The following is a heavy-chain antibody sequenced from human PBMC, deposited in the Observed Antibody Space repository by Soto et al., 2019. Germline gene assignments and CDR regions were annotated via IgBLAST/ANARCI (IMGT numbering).Heavy chain of an antibody. Sequence: EVQLVESGGGLVQPGGSLRLSCADSGFTVSNSYMSWVRQAPGKGLEWVSVIYSGGSTYYADSVKGRFTISRHNSKNTLYLQMNSLRAEDTAVYYCARVYCSGGSCYTGDVFDIWGQGTMVTVSP. D-gene: IGHD2-15*01. CDR3: ARVYCSGGSCYTGDVFDI. J-gene: IGHJ3*02. CDR2: IYSGGST. CDR1: GFTVSNSY. V-gene: IGHV3-53*04.